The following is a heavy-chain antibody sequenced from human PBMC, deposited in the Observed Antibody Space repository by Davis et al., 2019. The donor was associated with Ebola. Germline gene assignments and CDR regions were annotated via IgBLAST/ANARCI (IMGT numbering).Heavy chain of an antibody. CDR2: IRSKANSYAT. Sequence: GESLKISCAASGFTFSGSAMHWVRQASGKGLEWVSRIRSKANSYATAYAASVKGRFTISRDDSKNTAYLQMNSLKTEDTAVYYCARGLDFWSGYYGCYFDYWGQGTLVTVSS. CDR1: GFTFSGSA. D-gene: IGHD3-3*01. V-gene: IGHV3-73*01. J-gene: IGHJ4*02. CDR3: ARGLDFWSGYYGCYFDY.